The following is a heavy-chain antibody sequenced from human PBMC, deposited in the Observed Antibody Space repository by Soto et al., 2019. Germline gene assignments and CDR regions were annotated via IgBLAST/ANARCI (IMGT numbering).Heavy chain of an antibody. V-gene: IGHV1-18*01. CDR2: ISAYNGNT. CDR1: CFGFSRYG. CDR3: ARGFQFVEVVYYYYYGMDV. J-gene: IGHJ6*02. Sequence: ASVEVSFKASCFGFSRYGISWVRQAPGQGVEWMGWISAYNGNTNYAQKLQGRVTMTTDTSTSTAYMELRSLRSDDTAVYYCARGFQFVEVVYYYYYGMDVWGQGTTVTVSS. D-gene: IGHD2-21*01.